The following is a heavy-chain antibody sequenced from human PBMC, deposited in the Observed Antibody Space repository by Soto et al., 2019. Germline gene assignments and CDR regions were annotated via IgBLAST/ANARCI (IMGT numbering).Heavy chain of an antibody. CDR1: GFTVSSNY. Sequence: GGSLRLSCAASGFTVSSNYMSWVRQAPGKGLEWVSVIYSGGSTYYADSVKGRFTISRHNSKNTLYLQMNSLRAEDTAVYYCARDPIAAAGNRRQMDVWGKGTTVTVSS. CDR3: ARDPIAAAGNRRQMDV. D-gene: IGHD6-13*01. CDR2: IYSGGST. V-gene: IGHV3-53*04. J-gene: IGHJ6*04.